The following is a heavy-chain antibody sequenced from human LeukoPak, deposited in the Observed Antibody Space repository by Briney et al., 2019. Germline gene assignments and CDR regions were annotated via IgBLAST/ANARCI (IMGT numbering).Heavy chain of an antibody. CDR1: GSTFIDYY. CDR2: INPNSGNT. Sequence: GASVKVSCKASGSTFIDYYMHWVRQAPGQGLEWMGWINPNSGNTSYAQKFQGRVTMTRNTSISTAYMELSSLRSEDTAVYYCARGRPSTLRYFDWLSMEYYYYYYYMDVWGKGTTVTVSS. J-gene: IGHJ6*03. D-gene: IGHD3-9*01. CDR3: ARGRPSTLRYFDWLSMEYYYYYYYMDV. V-gene: IGHV1-8*02.